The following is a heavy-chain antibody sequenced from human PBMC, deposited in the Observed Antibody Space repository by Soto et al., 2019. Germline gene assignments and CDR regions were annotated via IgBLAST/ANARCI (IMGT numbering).Heavy chain of an antibody. CDR1: GGSFSGYY. CDR2: INHSGST. V-gene: IGHV4-34*01. CDR3: ARSHIVVVVAAKGSNMDV. Sequence: SETLSLTCAVYGGSFSGYYWSWIRQPPGKGLEWIGEINHSGSTNYNPSLKSRVTISVDTSKNQFSLKLSSVTAADTAVYYCARSHIVVVVAAKGSNMDVWGKGTTVTVSS. D-gene: IGHD2-15*01. J-gene: IGHJ6*03.